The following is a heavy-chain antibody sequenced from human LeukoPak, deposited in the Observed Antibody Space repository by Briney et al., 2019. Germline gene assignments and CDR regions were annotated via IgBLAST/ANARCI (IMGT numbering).Heavy chain of an antibody. CDR2: IIPIFGTA. D-gene: IGHD2-15*01. CDR3: ARLCSGGSCYYL. V-gene: IGHV1-69*06. CDR1: GYTFTSYG. J-gene: IGHJ4*02. Sequence: GASVKVSCKASGYTFTSYGISWVRQAPGQGLEWMGGIIPIFGTANYAQKFRGRVTITADKSTSTAYMELSSLRSEDTAVYYCARLCSGGSCYYLWGQGTLVTVSS.